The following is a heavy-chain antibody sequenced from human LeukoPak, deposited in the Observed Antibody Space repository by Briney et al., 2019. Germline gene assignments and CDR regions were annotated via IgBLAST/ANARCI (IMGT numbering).Heavy chain of an antibody. V-gene: IGHV4-39*01. Sequence: SETLSLTCTVSGGSISNSGYFWGWIRQSPGKGLEWIGNIYYSGITYYNPSLRSRVTVSVDTSKNQFSLRLSSVTAADTAVFYCGRLESYSSYFDYWGQGILVTVSS. CDR1: GGSISNSGYF. J-gene: IGHJ4*02. CDR3: GRLESYSSYFDY. D-gene: IGHD6-13*01. CDR2: IYYSGIT.